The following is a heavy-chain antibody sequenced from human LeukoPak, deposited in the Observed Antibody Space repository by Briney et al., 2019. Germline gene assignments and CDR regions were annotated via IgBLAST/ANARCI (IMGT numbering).Heavy chain of an antibody. CDR1: GGSFSGYY. V-gene: IGHV4-34*01. D-gene: IGHD4-17*01. Sequence: PSETLSLTCAVYGGSFSGYYWSWIRQPPGKGLEWIGEINHSGSTNYNPPLKSRVTISVDTSKNQFSLKLSSVTAADTAVYYCARGRATVTTRAWYYYYYYMDVWGKGTTVTVSS. J-gene: IGHJ6*03. CDR2: INHSGST. CDR3: ARGRATVTTRAWYYYYYYMDV.